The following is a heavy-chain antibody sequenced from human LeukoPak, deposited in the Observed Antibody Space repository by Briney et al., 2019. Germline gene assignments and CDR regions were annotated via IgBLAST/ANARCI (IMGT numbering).Heavy chain of an antibody. CDR1: GYTFTGYY. CDR2: INPNSGGT. D-gene: IGHD2-2*01. V-gene: IGHV1-2*02. CDR3: ARGLVESIVVVPAAIEGYGMDV. Sequence: ASVKVSCKASGYTFTGYYMHWVRQAPGQGLEWMGWINPNSGGTNYAQKFQGRVTMTRDTSISTAYMELSRLRSDDTAVYYCARGLVESIVVVPAAIEGYGMDVWGQGTLVTVSS. J-gene: IGHJ6*02.